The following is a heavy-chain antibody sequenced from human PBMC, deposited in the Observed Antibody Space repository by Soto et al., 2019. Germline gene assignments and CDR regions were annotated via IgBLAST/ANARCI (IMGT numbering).Heavy chain of an antibody. Sequence: PSETLSLTCTVSGGSISSYYWSWIRQPPGKGLEWIGYIYYSGSTNYNPSLKSRVTISVDTSKNQFSLKLSSVTAADTAVYYCAKDIVRTMVRGVINPYRPNWFDPWGQGTLVTVSS. D-gene: IGHD3-10*01. J-gene: IGHJ5*02. CDR1: GGSISSYY. CDR3: AKDIVRTMVRGVINPYRPNWFDP. CDR2: IYYSGST. V-gene: IGHV4-59*01.